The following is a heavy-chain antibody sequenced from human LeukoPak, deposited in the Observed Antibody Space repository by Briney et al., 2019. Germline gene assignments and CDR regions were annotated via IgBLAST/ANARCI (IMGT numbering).Heavy chain of an antibody. V-gene: IGHV1-8*01. Sequence: ASVKVSCKASGYTFTSYDINWVRQATGQGLEWMGWMNPNSGNTGYAQKFQGRVTMTRNTSISTAYMELSSLRSEDTAVYYCARVVYDSSGYWDYLDYWGQGTLVTVSS. CDR1: GYTFTSYD. CDR3: ARVVYDSSGYWDYLDY. D-gene: IGHD3-22*01. J-gene: IGHJ4*02. CDR2: MNPNSGNT.